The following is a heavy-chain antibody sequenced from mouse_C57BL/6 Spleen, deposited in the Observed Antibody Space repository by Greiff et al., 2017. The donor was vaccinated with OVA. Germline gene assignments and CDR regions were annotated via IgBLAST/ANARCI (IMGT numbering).Heavy chain of an antibody. Sequence: EVMLVESGGGLVQPGGSMKLSCAASGFTFSDAWMDWVRQSPEKGLEWVAEIRNKANNHATYYAESVKGRFTISRDDSKSSVYLQMNSLRAEDTGIYYCTRATTVVAPFAYWGQGTLVTVSA. J-gene: IGHJ3*01. CDR2: IRNKANNHAT. CDR1: GFTFSDAW. CDR3: TRATTVVAPFAY. D-gene: IGHD1-1*01. V-gene: IGHV6-6*01.